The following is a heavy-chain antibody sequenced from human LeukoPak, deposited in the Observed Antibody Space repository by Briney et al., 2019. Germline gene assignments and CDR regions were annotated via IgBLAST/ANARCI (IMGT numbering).Heavy chain of an antibody. CDR1: GGSISSSSYY. Sequence: PSETLSLTCTVSGGSISSSSYYWGWIRQPPGKGLEWIGSIYYSGSTYYNPSLKSRVTISVDTSKNQFSLKLSSVTAADTAVYYCARDWYDSFLWLLDYWGQGTLVTVSS. D-gene: IGHD3-22*01. CDR3: ARDWYDSFLWLLDY. V-gene: IGHV4-39*07. J-gene: IGHJ4*02. CDR2: IYYSGST.